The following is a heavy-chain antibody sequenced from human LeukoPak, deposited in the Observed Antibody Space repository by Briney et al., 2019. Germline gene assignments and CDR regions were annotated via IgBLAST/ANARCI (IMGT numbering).Heavy chain of an antibody. CDR2: ISYDGSNK. CDR1: GFTFSSYG. Sequence: GRSLRLSCAASGFTFSSYGMHWVRQAPGKGLEWVAVISYDGSNKYYADSVKGRFTISRDNSKNTLYLQMNSLRAGDTAVYYCAKGFDYWGQGTLVTVSS. CDR3: AKGFDY. V-gene: IGHV3-30*18. J-gene: IGHJ4*02.